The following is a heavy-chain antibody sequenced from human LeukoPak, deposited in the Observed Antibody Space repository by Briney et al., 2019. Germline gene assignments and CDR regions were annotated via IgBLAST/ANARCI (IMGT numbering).Heavy chain of an antibody. J-gene: IGHJ3*02. CDR2: IYYSGST. Sequence: SETLSLTCTVSGGSISSYYWSWIRQPPGKGPEWIGYIYYSGSTNYNPSLKSRVTISVDTSKNQFSLKLSSVTAADTAVYYCAREYSGYYFAFDIWGQGTMVTVSS. CDR1: GGSISSYY. V-gene: IGHV4-59*01. D-gene: IGHD5-12*01. CDR3: AREYSGYYFAFDI.